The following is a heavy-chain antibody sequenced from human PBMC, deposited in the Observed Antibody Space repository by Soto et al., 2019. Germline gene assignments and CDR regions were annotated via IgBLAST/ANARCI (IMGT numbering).Heavy chain of an antibody. J-gene: IGHJ4*02. CDR3: AKDADRYYYDSSGPPSH. V-gene: IGHV3-11*01. D-gene: IGHD3-22*01. CDR2: ISTRGSTI. CDR1: GFTFSDFH. Sequence: GGSLRLSCTASGFTFSDFHMNWIRQAPGRGLEWISYISTRGSTIHYVDSVKGRFTISRDNAKNSLYLQMNSLRAEDTALYYCAKDADRYYYDSSGPPSHWGQGTLVTVSS.